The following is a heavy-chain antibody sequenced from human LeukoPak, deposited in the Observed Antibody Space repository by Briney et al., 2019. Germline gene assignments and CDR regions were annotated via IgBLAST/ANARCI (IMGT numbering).Heavy chain of an antibody. Sequence: ASVKISCKASGYTFTDYAIHWVRQAPGQRLEWMGWINPNSGGTNYAQKFQGWVTMTRDTSISTAYMELSRLRSDDTAVYYCAVSGSFYPDYWGQGTLVTVSS. J-gene: IGHJ4*02. D-gene: IGHD1-26*01. CDR1: GYTFTDYA. V-gene: IGHV1-2*04. CDR3: AVSGSFYPDY. CDR2: INPNSGGT.